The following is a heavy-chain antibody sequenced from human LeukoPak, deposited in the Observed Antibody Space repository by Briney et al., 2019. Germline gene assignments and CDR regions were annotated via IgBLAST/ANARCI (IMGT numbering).Heavy chain of an antibody. V-gene: IGHV3-74*01. CDR3: ARAGSHWHYVY. J-gene: IGHJ4*02. CDR1: GFTFSSNW. D-gene: IGHD3-10*01. Sequence: GSLRLSCAASGFTFSSNWMHWVRQAPGKGLVWVSRSNEDGSTTNYADSVKGRFTISRDNAKNTLYPQMNSLTAEDTAVYYCARAGSHWHYVYWGQGTVVTVSS. CDR2: SNEDGSTT.